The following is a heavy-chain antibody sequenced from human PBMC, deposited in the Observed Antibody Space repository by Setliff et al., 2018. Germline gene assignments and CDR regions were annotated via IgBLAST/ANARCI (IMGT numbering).Heavy chain of an antibody. CDR1: GGSISGYY. J-gene: IGHJ6*03. Sequence: SETLSLTCTVSGGSISGYYWSWIRQPPGKGLEWIGYIYASGSTNYNPSLKSRVTLSVDTSKNQFSLKVSSVTAADTAVYYCARAPPNRYSGSYEYFYMDVWGKGTTVTVSS. D-gene: IGHD1-26*01. V-gene: IGHV4-4*08. CDR2: IYASGST. CDR3: ARAPPNRYSGSYEYFYMDV.